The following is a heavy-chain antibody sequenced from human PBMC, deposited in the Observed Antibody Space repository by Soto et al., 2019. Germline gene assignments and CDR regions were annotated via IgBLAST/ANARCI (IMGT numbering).Heavy chain of an antibody. J-gene: IGHJ6*02. V-gene: IGHV4-4*07. D-gene: IGHD3-3*01. Sequence: SETLSLTCTVSGGSISRDYWSWIRQPAGKGLEWIGRIYTSGSTNYNPSLKSRVTMSVDTSKNQFSLKLSSVTAADTAVYYCARDYYDFWSRVHYYGMDVWGQGTTVTVS. CDR1: GGSISRDY. CDR2: IYTSGST. CDR3: ARDYYDFWSRVHYYGMDV.